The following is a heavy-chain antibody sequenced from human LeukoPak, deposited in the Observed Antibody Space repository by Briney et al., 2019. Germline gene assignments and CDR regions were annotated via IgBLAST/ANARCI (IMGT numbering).Heavy chain of an antibody. Sequence: GGPLRLSCAASVFTFSNLEMNWAPQARGRGLEGVSYITSSGSTVYYTDSVKGRFTISRDNAKNSLFLQKNSLRAEDAAVYYCTREGGSNLLAADTFDVWGQGTMVTVSS. CDR1: VFTFSNLE. J-gene: IGHJ3*01. V-gene: IGHV3-48*03. D-gene: IGHD2-15*01. CDR3: TREGGSNLLAADTFDV. CDR2: ITSSGSTV.